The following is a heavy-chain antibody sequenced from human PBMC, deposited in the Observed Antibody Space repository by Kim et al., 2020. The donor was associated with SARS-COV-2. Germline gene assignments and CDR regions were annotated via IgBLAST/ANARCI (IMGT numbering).Heavy chain of an antibody. CDR3: ARPRRGIAVADPFDY. V-gene: IGHV3-21*01. CDR1: GFTFSSYS. D-gene: IGHD6-19*01. CDR2: ISSSSSYI. J-gene: IGHJ4*02. Sequence: GGSLRLSCAASGFTFSSYSMNWVRQAPGKGLEWVSSISSSSSYIYYADSVKGRFTISRDNAKNSLYLQMNSLRAEDTAVYYCARPRRGIAVADPFDYWGQGTLVTVSS.